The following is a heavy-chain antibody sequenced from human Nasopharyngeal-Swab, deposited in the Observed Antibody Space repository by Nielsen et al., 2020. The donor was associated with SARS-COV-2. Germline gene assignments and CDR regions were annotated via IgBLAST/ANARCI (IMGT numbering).Heavy chain of an antibody. CDR2: ISYDGKNK. Sequence: GESLKIFCTASGFTYSSYGMHWVRQAPGKGLEWVAVISYDGKNKYYADSVKGRFTISRDNSKDTLYLQMNSLRPEDTAVYTCAKEGPGMFGVVGLDVWGQGTTVTVSS. D-gene: IGHD3-3*01. CDR1: GFTYSSYG. V-gene: IGHV3-30*18. CDR3: AKEGPGMFGVVGLDV. J-gene: IGHJ6*02.